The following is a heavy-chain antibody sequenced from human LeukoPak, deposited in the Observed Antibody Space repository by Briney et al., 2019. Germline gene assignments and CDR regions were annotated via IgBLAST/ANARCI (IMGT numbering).Heavy chain of an antibody. CDR1: GGSNSNTYY. V-gene: IGHV4-39*07. CDR2: GSYSGNT. J-gene: IGHJ4*02. Sequence: SETLSLTCTFSGGSNSNTYYWGWVRQPPGKGLEWIGSGSYSGNTYYNPSLKGRVTISVDTSKKRFSLMVTSVTAADTAVYYCAANYFDSNGPFFDFWGQGTLVTVSS. CDR3: AANYFDSNGPFFDF. D-gene: IGHD3-22*01.